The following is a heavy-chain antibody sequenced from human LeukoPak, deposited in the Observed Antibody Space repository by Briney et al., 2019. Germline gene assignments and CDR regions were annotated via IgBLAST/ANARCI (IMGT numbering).Heavy chain of an antibody. V-gene: IGHV3-7*01. Sequence: GGSLRLSCEGSGFTFSNYWMGWVRQAPGKGLQWVANIKTDGSETYYVDSVKDRFTISRDNAKNSLYLQMNSLRAEDTAVYYCARVFPQYYYHNSDYIGVDYWGQGTLVTVSS. CDR1: GFTFSNYW. J-gene: IGHJ4*02. CDR2: IKTDGSET. D-gene: IGHD3-22*01. CDR3: ARVFPQYYYHNSDYIGVDY.